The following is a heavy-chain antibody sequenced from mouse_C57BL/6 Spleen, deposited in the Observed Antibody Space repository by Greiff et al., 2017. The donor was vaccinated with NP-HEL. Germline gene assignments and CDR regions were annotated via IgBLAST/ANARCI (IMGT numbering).Heavy chain of an antibody. CDR3: ARGEFITTVVASFDY. V-gene: IGHV1-52*01. J-gene: IGHJ2*01. D-gene: IGHD1-1*01. Sequence: QVQLQQPGAELVRPGSSVKLSCKASGYTFTSYWMHWVKQRPIQGLEWIGNIDPSDSETHYNQKFKDKATLTVDKSSSTAYMQLSSLTSEDSAVYYCARGEFITTVVASFDYWGQGTTLTVSS. CDR1: GYTFTSYW. CDR2: IDPSDSET.